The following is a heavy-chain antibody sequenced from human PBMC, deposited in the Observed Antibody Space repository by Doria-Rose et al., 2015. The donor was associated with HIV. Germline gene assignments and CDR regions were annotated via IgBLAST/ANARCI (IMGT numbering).Heavy chain of an antibody. D-gene: IGHD6-13*01. CDR2: MFSDEER. J-gene: IGHJ4*02. Sequence: QVTLKESGPVLVKPTETLTLTCTVSGVSLSSPGMGVSWIRQPPGKALEWLANMFSDEERSYNTSLKSRLTIARGTSKSQVVLTMADMDPVDTATYYCARIKSSRWYHKYYFDFWGQGTLVIVSA. CDR1: GVSLSSPGMG. CDR3: ARIKSSRWYHKYYFDF. V-gene: IGHV2-26*01.